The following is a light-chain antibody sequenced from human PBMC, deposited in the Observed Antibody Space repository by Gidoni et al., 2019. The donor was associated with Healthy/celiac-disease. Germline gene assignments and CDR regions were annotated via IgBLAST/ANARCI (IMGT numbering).Light chain of an antibody. CDR1: QSVSSY. CDR2: DAS. Sequence: DIVLTQSPATLSLSPGESATLSCRASQSVSSYLDWYQQKPGQAPRLLIYDASNRATGIPSRFSGSGSGTDFTLTISSLEPEDFAVYYCQQRSNWPPYTFGQGTKLEIK. J-gene: IGKJ2*01. V-gene: IGKV3-11*01. CDR3: QQRSNWPPYT.